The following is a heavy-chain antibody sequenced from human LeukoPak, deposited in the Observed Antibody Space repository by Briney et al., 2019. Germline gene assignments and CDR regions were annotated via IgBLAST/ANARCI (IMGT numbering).Heavy chain of an antibody. Sequence: ASVKVSCKASGYTFTSYYMHWVRQAPGQGLEWMGIINPSGGSTSYAQKFQGRVTMTRDTSTSTVYMELSSLRSEDTAVYYCASRSHCSGGSCYSFDYWGPGTLVTVSS. CDR1: GYTFTSYY. CDR3: ASRSHCSGGSCYSFDY. CDR2: INPSGGST. V-gene: IGHV1-46*01. D-gene: IGHD2-15*01. J-gene: IGHJ4*02.